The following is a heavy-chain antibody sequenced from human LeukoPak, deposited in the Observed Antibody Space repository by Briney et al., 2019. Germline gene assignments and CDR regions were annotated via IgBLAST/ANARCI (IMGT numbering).Heavy chain of an antibody. D-gene: IGHD2-2*01. CDR3: ARGEGYCSSTSCSEGDY. J-gene: IGHJ4*02. Sequence: SVKVSCKASGFTFTSSAMQWVRQARGQRLEWIGWIVVGSGNTNYAQKLQGRVTMTTDTSTSTAYMELRSLRSDDTAVYYCARGEGYCSSTSCSEGDYWGQGTLVTVSS. CDR2: IVVGSGNT. V-gene: IGHV1-58*02. CDR1: GFTFTSSA.